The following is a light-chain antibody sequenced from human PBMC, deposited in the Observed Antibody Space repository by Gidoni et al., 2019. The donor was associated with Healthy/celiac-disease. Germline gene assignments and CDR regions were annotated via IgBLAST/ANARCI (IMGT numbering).Light chain of an antibody. V-gene: IGKV4-1*01. CDR1: QSVLYSSNNKNY. CDR2: WAS. Sequence: DIVMTQSPDSLAASLGERATINCKSSQSVLYSSNNKNYLAWYQQKPGQPPKLLIYWASTRKSGVPDRFSGSGSGTDFTLTIRSLQAEDVAVYYCQQYYSTPRTFGQGTKVEIK. CDR3: QQYYSTPRT. J-gene: IGKJ1*01.